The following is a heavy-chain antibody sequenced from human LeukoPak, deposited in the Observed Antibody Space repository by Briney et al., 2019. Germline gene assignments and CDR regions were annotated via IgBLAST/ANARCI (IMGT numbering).Heavy chain of an antibody. Sequence: ASLKVSCKASSYTITTYGISWMRQAPGQGLEWMGWITAYNGDTNYAQKLQGRVTMTTDTSTSTAYMELRSLRSDDTAVYYCARAYYDFWSGYYQANDAFDIWGQGTMVTVSS. J-gene: IGHJ3*02. V-gene: IGHV1-18*01. CDR2: ITAYNGDT. D-gene: IGHD3-3*01. CDR1: SYTITTYG. CDR3: ARAYYDFWSGYYQANDAFDI.